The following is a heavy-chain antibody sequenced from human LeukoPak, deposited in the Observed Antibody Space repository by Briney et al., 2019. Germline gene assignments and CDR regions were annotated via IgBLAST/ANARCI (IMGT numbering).Heavy chain of an antibody. CDR2: FYPADGET. CDR1: GYTLTELS. V-gene: IGHV1-24*01. J-gene: IGHJ3*02. Sequence: ASVKVSYKVSGYTLTELSMHWVRQAPGKGLEGMGGFYPADGETIYAQKCEGRVTMTEDTTTDTAYMELSSLRSEDTAVYYCATGWRSYFGMYAFDIWGQGTMVTVSS. D-gene: IGHD3-3*01. CDR3: ATGWRSYFGMYAFDI.